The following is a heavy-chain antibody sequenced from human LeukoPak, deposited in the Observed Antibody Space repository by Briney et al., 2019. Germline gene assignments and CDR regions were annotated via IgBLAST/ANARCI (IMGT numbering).Heavy chain of an antibody. J-gene: IGHJ6*02. Sequence: SETLSLTCAVYGGCFSGYYWSWIRQPPGKGLEWIGEINHSGSTNYNPSLKSRVTISVDTSKNQFSLKLSSVTAADTAVYYCATPSSITGSLDYYYYYGMDVWGQGTTVTVSS. CDR3: ATPSSITGSLDYYYYYGMDV. CDR2: INHSGST. CDR1: GGCFSGYY. D-gene: IGHD1-20*01. V-gene: IGHV4-34*01.